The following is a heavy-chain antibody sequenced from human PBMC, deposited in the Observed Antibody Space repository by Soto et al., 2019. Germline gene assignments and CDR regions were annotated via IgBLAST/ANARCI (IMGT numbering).Heavy chain of an antibody. D-gene: IGHD2-8*01. Sequence: ASVKVSCKASGYTFTSYGISFVRQAPGQGLECMGWISAYNCNTNYAQKLQGRVTMTTYTSTSTAYMELRSLRSDDTAVYYCARDRGDIVLSHGMDVWGQGTTVTVSS. CDR3: ARDRGDIVLSHGMDV. CDR2: ISAYNCNT. J-gene: IGHJ6*02. CDR1: GYTFTSYG. V-gene: IGHV1-18*04.